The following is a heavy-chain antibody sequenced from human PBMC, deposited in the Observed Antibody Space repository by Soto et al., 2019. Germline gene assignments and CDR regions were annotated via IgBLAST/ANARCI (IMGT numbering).Heavy chain of an antibody. D-gene: IGHD6-13*01. CDR2: IVPIYRTA. Sequence: EASVKVSCKASGGTFSSYRFNWVRQARGQGLEWLGGIVPIYRTADYAQKFQGRVTITADESTRTVYMELSSLKSQDTALYYCARASGAKLSSSWGQGTLVTVSS. J-gene: IGHJ4*02. V-gene: IGHV1-69*13. CDR3: ARASGAKLSSS. CDR1: GGTFSSYR.